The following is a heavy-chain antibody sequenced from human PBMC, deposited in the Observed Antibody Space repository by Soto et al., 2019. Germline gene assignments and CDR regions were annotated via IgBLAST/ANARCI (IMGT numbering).Heavy chain of an antibody. Sequence: EVQLLESGGGLVQPGGSLRLSCAASGFTFSSYAMSWVRQAPGKGLEWVSVISGSGGSTYYADSVKGRFTISRDKSKNTLYLQMNSLRAEDTAVYYCYRRSSGWYFDYWGQGTLVTVSS. V-gene: IGHV3-23*01. CDR3: YRRSSGWYFDY. CDR1: GFTFSSYA. J-gene: IGHJ4*02. D-gene: IGHD6-19*01. CDR2: ISGSGGST.